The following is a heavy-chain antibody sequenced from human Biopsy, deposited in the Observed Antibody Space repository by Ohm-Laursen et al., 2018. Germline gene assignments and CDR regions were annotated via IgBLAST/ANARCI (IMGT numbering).Heavy chain of an antibody. J-gene: IGHJ6*02. D-gene: IGHD6-25*01. V-gene: IGHV3-33*01. CDR2: IWYDGSRQ. CDR3: ARDGAAGYGLDV. CDR1: GFTFSSYG. Sequence: SLRLSCAASGFTFSSYGMHWVRQAPGKGLEWVAVIWYDGSRQYYADSVKGRFTISRDNSKNKLYLQMNSLRAEGTAVYYCARDGAAGYGLDVWGQGTTVTASS.